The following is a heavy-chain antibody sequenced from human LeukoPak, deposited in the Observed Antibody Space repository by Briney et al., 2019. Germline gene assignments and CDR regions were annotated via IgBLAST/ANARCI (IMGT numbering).Heavy chain of an antibody. Sequence: GGSLRLSCAASGFTFSSYAMSWVRQAPGKGLEWVSYISSSGSTIYYADSVKGRFTISRDNAKNSLYLQMNSLRAEDTAVYYRARDWVFSYGANDAFDIWGQGTMVTVSS. CDR3: ARDWVFSYGANDAFDI. V-gene: IGHV3-48*04. CDR1: GFTFSSYA. J-gene: IGHJ3*02. CDR2: ISSSGSTI. D-gene: IGHD5-18*01.